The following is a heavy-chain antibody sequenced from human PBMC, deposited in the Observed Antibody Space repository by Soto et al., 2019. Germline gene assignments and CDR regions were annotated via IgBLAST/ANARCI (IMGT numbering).Heavy chain of an antibody. CDR3: TRGPPRVQWFDP. CDR1: GGAVSRGTYY. Sequence: PSETLSRTCTVSGGAVSRGTYYWIWIRQPPGKGLEWIGHIYFTGSTNYNPSLKSRVTMSLDTSRNQFSLKLSSVTAADTAVYYCTRGPPRVQWFDPWGLGTLVTVSS. CDR2: IYFTGST. J-gene: IGHJ5*02. V-gene: IGHV4-61*01.